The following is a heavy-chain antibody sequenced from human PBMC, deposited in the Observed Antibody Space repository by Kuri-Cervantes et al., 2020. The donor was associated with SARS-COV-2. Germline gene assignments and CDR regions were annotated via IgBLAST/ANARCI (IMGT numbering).Heavy chain of an antibody. Sequence: ASVKVSCKASGGTFSSYAISWVRQAPGQGLEWMGRISAYNGNTNYAQKLQGRVTMTTDTSTSTAYMELRSLRSDDTAVYYCARDDGDIVVVPAAIPADYWGQGTLVTVSS. CDR3: ARDDGDIVVVPAAIPADY. V-gene: IGHV1-18*01. CDR2: ISAYNGNT. J-gene: IGHJ4*02. D-gene: IGHD2-2*02. CDR1: GGTFSSYA.